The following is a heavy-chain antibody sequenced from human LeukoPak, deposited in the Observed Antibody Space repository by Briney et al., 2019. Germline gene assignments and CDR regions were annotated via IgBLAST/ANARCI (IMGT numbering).Heavy chain of an antibody. J-gene: IGHJ4*02. CDR2: ISSSSSTI. CDR1: GFTLSSYS. V-gene: IGHV3-48*01. CDR3: ASGPMVRGVPFDY. Sequence: GGSLRLSCAASGFTLSSYSMNWVRQAPGKGLEWVSYISSSSSTIYYADSVKGRFTISRDNAKNSLYLQMNSLRAEDTAVYYCASGPMVRGVPFDYWGQGTLVTVSS. D-gene: IGHD3-10*01.